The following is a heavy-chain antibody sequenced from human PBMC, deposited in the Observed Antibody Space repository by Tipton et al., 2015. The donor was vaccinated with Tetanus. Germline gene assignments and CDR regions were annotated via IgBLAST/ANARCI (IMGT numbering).Heavy chain of an antibody. CDR1: GVSIRSSTYF. CDR2: IFYTGSS. V-gene: IGHV4-39*01. Sequence: GLVKPSETLSLTCAVSGVSIRSSTYFWGWIRQPPGKGLEWIGHIFYTGSSHYNPSFESRVTISVDTSKNQFSLNLSSVTAADTAVYFCARANNEFPKKGPFDSWGQGSLVIVSA. J-gene: IGHJ4*02. CDR3: ARANNEFPKKGPFDS. D-gene: IGHD1-1*01.